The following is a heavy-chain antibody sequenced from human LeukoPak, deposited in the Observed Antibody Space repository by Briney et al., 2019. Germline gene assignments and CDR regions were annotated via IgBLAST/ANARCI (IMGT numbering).Heavy chain of an antibody. CDR1: GGSISSGSYY. V-gene: IGHV4-61*02. D-gene: IGHD6-13*01. Sequence: PSQTQSLTCTVSGGSISSGSYYWSWIRQPAGKGLEWIGRIYTSGNTDYNPSLKSRVTMSLDTSRNQFSLKLSSVTAADTAVYYYAKSYSSSRFIMDVWGKGTTVTVSS. J-gene: IGHJ6*03. CDR3: AKSYSSSRFIMDV. CDR2: IYTSGNT.